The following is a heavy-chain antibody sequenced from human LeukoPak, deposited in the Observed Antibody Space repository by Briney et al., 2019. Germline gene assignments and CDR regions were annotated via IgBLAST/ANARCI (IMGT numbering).Heavy chain of an antibody. Sequence: GGSLRLSCAASRFTFSDYYMSWIRQAPGKGLEWVSYISSSGNLIHYADSVKGRFTFSRDNARNSLYLQMNSLRADDTAIYYCAREGGWNDFDYWGQGTLVTVSS. CDR3: AREGGWNDFDY. CDR2: ISSSGNLI. V-gene: IGHV3-11*04. J-gene: IGHJ4*02. D-gene: IGHD1-1*01. CDR1: RFTFSDYY.